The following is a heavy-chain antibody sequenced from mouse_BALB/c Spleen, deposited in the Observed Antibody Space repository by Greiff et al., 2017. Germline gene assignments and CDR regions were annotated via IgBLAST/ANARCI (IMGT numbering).Heavy chain of an antibody. D-gene: IGHD1-1*01. J-gene: IGHJ4*01. CDR3: ARQNYEDAMDY. CDR2: ISSGGGST. V-gene: IGHV5-12-1*01. CDR1: GFAFSSYD. Sequence: EVKLVESGGGLVKPGGSLKLSCAASGFAFSSYDMSWVRQTPEKRLEWVAYISSGGGSTYYPDTVKGRFTISRDNAKNTLYLQMSSLKSEDTAMYYCARQNYEDAMDYWGQGTSVTVSS.